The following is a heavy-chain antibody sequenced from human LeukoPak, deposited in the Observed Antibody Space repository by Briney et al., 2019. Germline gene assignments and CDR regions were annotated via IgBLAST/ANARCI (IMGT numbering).Heavy chain of an antibody. D-gene: IGHD3-16*01. CDR1: GYNFRDYW. CDR2: IYPGDSDA. Sequence: GESLKISCKGSGYNFRDYWIAWVRQMPGKGLEWMGIIYPGDSDARYSPSIQGQVTFSADKSISTAYLQWSSLKASDAAIYYCARPPVLGASGYYYGLDVWGQGTTVTVSS. V-gene: IGHV5-51*01. CDR3: ARPPVLGASGYYYGLDV. J-gene: IGHJ6*02.